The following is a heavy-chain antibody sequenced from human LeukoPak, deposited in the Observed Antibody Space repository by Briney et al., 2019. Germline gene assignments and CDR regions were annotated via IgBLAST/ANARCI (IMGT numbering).Heavy chain of an antibody. CDR1: GFTFSSYG. CDR2: ISASGHYT. Sequence: PGGSLRLSCAASGFTFSSYGMHWVRQAPGKGLEWVSGISASGHYTYNADSAKGRFTISRDNSKNTLYLQMNSLRAKDTALYYCAKDGSWGDYYFYFYIDVWGKGTTVTVSS. V-gene: IGHV3-23*01. D-gene: IGHD3-16*01. CDR3: AKDGSWGDYYFYFYIDV. J-gene: IGHJ6*03.